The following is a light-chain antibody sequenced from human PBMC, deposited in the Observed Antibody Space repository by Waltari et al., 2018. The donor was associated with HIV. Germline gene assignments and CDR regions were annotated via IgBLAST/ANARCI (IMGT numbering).Light chain of an antibody. CDR3: LQTSQFPYT. J-gene: IGKJ2*01. Sequence: DIVLTQTPLSLPVTLGQPASISCRSSQTLVHDDGMTYLSWLHQRPGQPPRLLIYKVSDRFSGVPDRFSGSGAKTEFTLKITSVEADDVGVFYCLQTSQFPYTFGQGTNLEI. V-gene: IGKV2-24*01. CDR2: KVS. CDR1: QTLVHDDGMTY.